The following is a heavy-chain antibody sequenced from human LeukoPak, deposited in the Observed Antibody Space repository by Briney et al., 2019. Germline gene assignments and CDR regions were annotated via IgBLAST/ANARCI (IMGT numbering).Heavy chain of an antibody. J-gene: IGHJ4*02. CDR1: GPNLREFG. CDR3: AKVAVTLFGFFDY. Sequence: ETGGSLRLSCAASGPNLREFGLIWVRQAPGKGLEWVSSIGGSGATTYYADSVKGRFTVSRDNSKNTLYLQMNSLRAEDAAVYYCAKVAVTLFGFFDYWGQGTLVTVSS. V-gene: IGHV3-23*01. CDR2: IGGSGATT. D-gene: IGHD3-10*02.